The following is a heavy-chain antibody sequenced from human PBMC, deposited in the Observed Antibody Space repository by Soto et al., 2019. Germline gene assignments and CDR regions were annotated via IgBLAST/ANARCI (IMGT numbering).Heavy chain of an antibody. J-gene: IGHJ6*02. CDR1: GYTFTGYY. Sequence: AGVKVSCKGSGYTFTGYYMHWVLQAPGQGLEWMGWINPNSGGTNYAQKFQGWVTMTRDNSKNTLYLQMNSLRGEDTAVYYCARGIFGMDVWGQGTTVTVSS. D-gene: IGHD2-15*01. CDR3: ARGIFGMDV. CDR2: INPNSGGT. V-gene: IGHV1-2*04.